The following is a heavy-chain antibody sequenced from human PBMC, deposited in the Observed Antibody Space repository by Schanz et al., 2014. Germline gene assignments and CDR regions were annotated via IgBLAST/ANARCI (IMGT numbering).Heavy chain of an antibody. CDR3: ARDGDFDY. CDR1: GFTFSSYA. J-gene: IGHJ4*02. Sequence: EVQLEESGGGLVQPGGSLRLSCSASGFTFSSYAMSWVRQASGKGLEWVSSLTGSGGGTYYADSVRGRFAISRDNSKNTLYLEMNSLRAEDTAVYYCARDGDFDYWGQGTLVTASS. V-gene: IGHV3-23*04. CDR2: LTGSGGGT.